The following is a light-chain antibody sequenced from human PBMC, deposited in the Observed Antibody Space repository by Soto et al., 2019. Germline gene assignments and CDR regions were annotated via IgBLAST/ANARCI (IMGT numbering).Light chain of an antibody. Sequence: QSALTQPRSVSGSPGQSVTISCTGTSSDVGSNNYVSWYQQYPGKAPKLMIYDVNERPSGVPDRFSGSKSGNTASLTISGLQAEDEADYFCSSYTSSSTPYVFGTGTKVTVL. CDR2: DVN. J-gene: IGLJ1*01. CDR3: SSYTSSSTPYV. V-gene: IGLV2-11*01. CDR1: SSDVGSNNY.